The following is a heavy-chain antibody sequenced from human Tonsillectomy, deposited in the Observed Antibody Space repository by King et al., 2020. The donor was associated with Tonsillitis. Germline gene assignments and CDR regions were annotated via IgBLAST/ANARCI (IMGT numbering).Heavy chain of an antibody. CDR3: ARDKHYDSSGDAFDI. Sequence: VQLVESGGGLVKPGGSLRLSCAASGFTFSAYNMNWVRQAPRKGLEWGSSISSSSSYIYYADSVKGRFTISRDNAKNSLYLQMDSLRAEDTAVYYCARDKHYDSSGDAFDIWGQGTMVTVSS. CDR1: GFTFSAYN. CDR2: ISSSSSYI. J-gene: IGHJ3*02. V-gene: IGHV3-21*01. D-gene: IGHD3-22*01.